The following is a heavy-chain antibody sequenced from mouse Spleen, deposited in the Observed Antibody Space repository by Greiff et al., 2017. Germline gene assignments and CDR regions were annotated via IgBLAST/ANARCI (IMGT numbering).Heavy chain of an antibody. CDR3: ARGDDYDPFDY. CDR2: INPNNGGT. D-gene: IGHD2-4*01. CDR1: GYTFTDYY. Sequence: VQLQQSGPELVKPGASVKISCKASGYTFTDYYMNWVKQSHGKSLEWIGDINPNNGGTSYNQEFKVKATLTVDKSSSTAYMELRSLTSEDSAVYYCARGDDYDPFDYWGQGTTLTVSS. J-gene: IGHJ2*01. V-gene: IGHV1-26*01.